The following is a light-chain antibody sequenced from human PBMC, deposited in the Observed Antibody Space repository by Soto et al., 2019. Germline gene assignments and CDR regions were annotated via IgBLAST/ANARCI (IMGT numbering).Light chain of an antibody. CDR2: KAS. J-gene: IGKJ1*01. CDR1: QTMSSW. V-gene: IGKV1-5*03. Sequence: DIPMTQSPSTLSGSVGDRVTITCRASQTMSSWLVWYQQKPGKAPKLLIYKASTLKSGVPSRFSGSGSGTEFTLTISSLQPDDFATYYCQYYNSYSEAFGQGTKVELK. CDR3: QYYNSYSEA.